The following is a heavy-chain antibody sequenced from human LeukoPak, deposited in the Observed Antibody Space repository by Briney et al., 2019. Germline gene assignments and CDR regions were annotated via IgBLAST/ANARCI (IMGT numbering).Heavy chain of an antibody. CDR2: IYYSGNS. D-gene: IGHD3-3*01. CDR1: GGSLRSNYY. CDR3: ARVPRITIFGVVLHWFDP. Sequence: SETLSLTCTVSGGSLRSNYYWGWIRPPPGKGLEWIGSIYYSGNSYYNPSLKSRVTMSIDTSKNQFSLKVNSVTAADTAVYYCARVPRITIFGVVLHWFDPWGQGTLVTVSS. J-gene: IGHJ5*02. V-gene: IGHV4-39*07.